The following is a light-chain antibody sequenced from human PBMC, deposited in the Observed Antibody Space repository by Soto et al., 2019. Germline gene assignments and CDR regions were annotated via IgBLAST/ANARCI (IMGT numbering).Light chain of an antibody. CDR2: EVS. CDR1: SSDVGGYNY. CDR3: SSYAGSNNLV. V-gene: IGLV2-8*01. Sequence: QSALTQPPSASGSPEQSVTISCTGTSSDVGGYNYVSWYQQHPGKAPKLMIYEVSKRPSGVPDRFSGSKSGNTASLTVSGLQAEDEADYYCSSYAGSNNLVFGGGTKPPS. J-gene: IGLJ2*01.